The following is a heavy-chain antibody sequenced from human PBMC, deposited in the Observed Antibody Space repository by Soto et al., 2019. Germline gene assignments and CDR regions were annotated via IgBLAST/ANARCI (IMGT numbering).Heavy chain of an antibody. J-gene: IGHJ6*02. D-gene: IGHD6-19*01. CDR2: IWHDGSDK. Sequence: QVQLVESGGGVVQPGRSLRLSCVASGFIFSTYGMHWVRQAPGKGLEWVALIWHDGSDKYYADSVKGRFTISRDNSKNTLCLQMNSLRAEDTAVYYCARGSGNYYYGMHVWGQGTTVTVSS. CDR3: ARGSGNYYYGMHV. CDR1: GFIFSTYG. V-gene: IGHV3-33*01.